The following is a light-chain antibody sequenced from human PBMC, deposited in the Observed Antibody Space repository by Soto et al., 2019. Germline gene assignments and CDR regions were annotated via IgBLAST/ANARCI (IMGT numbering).Light chain of an antibody. J-gene: IGKJ5*01. CDR2: DTS. CDR3: QQYGSSPIT. V-gene: IGKV3D-20*01. CDR1: QSVSSSY. Sequence: SVLTQSPATLSSSPGERGTLSCGASQSVSSSYVAWYQHKPGLAPRLLIHDTSSRAIGIPDRFSGSKSGTNFTLTIRRMEPEDVGMYYCQQYGSSPITFGQGTRLEIK.